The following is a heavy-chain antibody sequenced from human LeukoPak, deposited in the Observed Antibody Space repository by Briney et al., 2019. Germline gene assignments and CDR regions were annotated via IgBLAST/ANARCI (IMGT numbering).Heavy chain of an antibody. Sequence: SETLSLTCTVSGGSISSYYWGWIRQPPGKGLEWIGSIYHSGSTYYNPSLKSRVTISVDMSKNQFSLKLSSMIAADTAVYYCARVSSSWYQDWYFDLWGRGTLVTVPS. J-gene: IGHJ2*01. V-gene: IGHV4-39*07. CDR1: GGSISSYY. CDR2: IYHSGST. D-gene: IGHD6-13*01. CDR3: ARVSSSWYQDWYFDL.